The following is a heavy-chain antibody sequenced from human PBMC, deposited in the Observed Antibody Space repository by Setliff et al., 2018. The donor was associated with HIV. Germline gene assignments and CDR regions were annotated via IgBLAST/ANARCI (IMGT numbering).Heavy chain of an antibody. V-gene: IGHV4-4*02. D-gene: IGHD3-3*01. J-gene: IGHJ4*02. CDR1: GGSISSNKW. CDR2: IYQSGHT. CDR3: ARVRLYNTALDY. Sequence: PSETLSLTCAVSGGSISSNKWWSWVRQPPGKGLEWIGEIYQSGHTNYSPPLESRVTISVDESKNTLFLQMNSLRPEDTAVYYCARVRLYNTALDYWGQGTLVTVSS.